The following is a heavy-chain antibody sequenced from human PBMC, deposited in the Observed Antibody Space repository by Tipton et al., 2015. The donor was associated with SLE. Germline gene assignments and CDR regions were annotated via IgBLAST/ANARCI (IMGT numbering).Heavy chain of an antibody. CDR2: IRHDGAVQ. CDR3: AQRAPPARMNAMDV. V-gene: IGHV3-30*02. J-gene: IGHJ6*02. CDR1: GITFTSSG. D-gene: IGHD5-12*01. Sequence: GSLRLSCAASGITFTSSGMHWVRQAPGKGLEWVAFIRHDGAVQYYADSVKGRFTISRDNSKNTQCLQMSSLRAEDTAVYYCAQRAPPARMNAMDVWGQGTTVTVSS.